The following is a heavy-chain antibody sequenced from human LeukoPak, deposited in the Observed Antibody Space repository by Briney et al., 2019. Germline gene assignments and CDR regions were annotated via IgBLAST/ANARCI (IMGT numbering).Heavy chain of an antibody. CDR3: ARHYSSGWSDY. D-gene: IGHD6-19*01. Sequence: SETLSLTCTVSGGSISSSSYYWGWIRQPPGKGLEWIGSIYYSGSTYYNPSLKSRVTISVDTSKNQFSLKLSSVTAADPAVYYCARHYSSGWSDYWGQGTLVTVSS. V-gene: IGHV4-39*01. J-gene: IGHJ4*02. CDR1: GGSISSSSYY. CDR2: IYYSGST.